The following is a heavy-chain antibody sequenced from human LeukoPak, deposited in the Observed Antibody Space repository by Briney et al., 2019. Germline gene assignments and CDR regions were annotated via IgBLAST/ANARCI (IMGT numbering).Heavy chain of an antibody. D-gene: IGHD3-22*01. CDR2: IKQDGSEK. CDR3: ARFDSSGYYPFDY. Sequence: GGSLRLSCAASGFTFSSYLMSWVRQAPGKGLEWVANIKQDGSEKYYVDSVKGRFTISRDNAKNSLYLQMNSLRAGDTAVYYCARFDSSGYYPFDYWGQGTLVTVSS. CDR1: GFTFSSYL. V-gene: IGHV3-7*04. J-gene: IGHJ4*02.